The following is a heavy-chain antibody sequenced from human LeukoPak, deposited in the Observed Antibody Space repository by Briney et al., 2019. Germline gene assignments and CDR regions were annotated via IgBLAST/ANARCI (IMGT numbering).Heavy chain of an antibody. J-gene: IGHJ4*02. CDR2: IDTSNGAT. CDR1: GYTFTSYY. D-gene: IGHD2-8*02. Sequence: GASVKVSCKASGYTFTSYYMHWVRQAPGQGLEWMGWIDTSNGATNYAQKFQGRVTISRDTSIGTAYMELTNLISDDTAIYYCASEANCTGGRCSLQRVDSWGQGTLVTVSS. CDR3: ASEANCTGGRCSLQRVDS. V-gene: IGHV1-2*02.